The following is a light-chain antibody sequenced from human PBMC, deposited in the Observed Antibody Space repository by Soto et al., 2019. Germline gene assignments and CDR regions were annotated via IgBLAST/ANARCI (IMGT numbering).Light chain of an antibody. Sequence: EIVLTQSPGTLSLSPGERATLSCRASQSVSSATYLAWYQQKPGQAPRLLIYGASSRAAGIPDRFSGSGSGTDFTLTISRLEHEDFAVYYCQQYGDSPLTFGGGTKVETK. CDR3: QQYGDSPLT. J-gene: IGKJ4*01. CDR2: GAS. CDR1: QSVSSATY. V-gene: IGKV3-20*01.